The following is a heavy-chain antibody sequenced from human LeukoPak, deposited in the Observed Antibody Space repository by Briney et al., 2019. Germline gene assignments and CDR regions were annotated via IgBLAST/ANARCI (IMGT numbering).Heavy chain of an antibody. CDR1: GFTFRDYY. J-gene: IGHJ4*02. V-gene: IGHV3-11*05. D-gene: IGHD6-13*01. CDR3: AKVGIGSSWYHYFDY. CDR2: ISSSSSYI. Sequence: GGSLRLSCVASGFTFRDYYMSWIRRAPGKGLEWVSYISSSSSYIDYADSVKGRFTISRDNAKNSLHLQMNSLRAEDTAVYYCAKVGIGSSWYHYFDYWGQGTLVTVSS.